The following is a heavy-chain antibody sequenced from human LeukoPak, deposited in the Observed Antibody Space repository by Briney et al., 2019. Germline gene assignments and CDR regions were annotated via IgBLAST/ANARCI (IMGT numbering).Heavy chain of an antibody. CDR3: ARGPPAAGHGMDV. D-gene: IGHD6-13*01. Sequence: PGGSLRLSCAASGFTFSSYGMHWVRQAPGKGLEWVAVIWYDGSNKYYADSVKGRFTISRDNSKNTLYLQMNSLRAEDTAVYYCARGPPAAGHGMDVWGQGTTVTVSS. J-gene: IGHJ6*02. CDR2: IWYDGSNK. CDR1: GFTFSSYG. V-gene: IGHV3-33*01.